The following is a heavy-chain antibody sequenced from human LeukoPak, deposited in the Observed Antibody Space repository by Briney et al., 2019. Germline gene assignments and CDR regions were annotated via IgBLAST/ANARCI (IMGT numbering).Heavy chain of an antibody. CDR2: MNPNSGNT. J-gene: IGHJ4*02. Sequence: ASVKVSCKASGYTFTSYYIHWVRQAPGQGLEWRGWMNPNSGNTGYAQKLQGGVTITRNTSISTAYMELSSLRSEDTAVCYCARVNWLSQTYYDFWSGYSYYFYYWGQGTLVTVSS. D-gene: IGHD3-3*01. V-gene: IGHV1-8*03. CDR1: GYTFTSYY. CDR3: ARVNWLSQTYYDFWSGYSYYFYY.